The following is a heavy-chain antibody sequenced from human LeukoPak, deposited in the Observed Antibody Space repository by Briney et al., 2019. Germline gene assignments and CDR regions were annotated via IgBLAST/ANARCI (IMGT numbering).Heavy chain of an antibody. V-gene: IGHV1-18*01. D-gene: IGHD3-22*01. J-gene: IGHJ3*02. CDR2: ISAYNGNT. Sequence: GASVKVSCKASGYTFTSYGISWVRQAPGQGLEWMGWISAYNGNTNYAQKLQGRVTMTTDTSTSTAYMELRSLRSDAPAVYYCARVAGSSGYSDAFDIWGQGPMVTVSS. CDR3: ARVAGSSGYSDAFDI. CDR1: GYTFTSYG.